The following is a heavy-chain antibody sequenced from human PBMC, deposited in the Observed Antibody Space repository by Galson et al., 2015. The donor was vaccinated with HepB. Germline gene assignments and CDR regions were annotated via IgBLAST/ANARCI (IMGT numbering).Heavy chain of an antibody. D-gene: IGHD1-26*01. J-gene: IGHJ4*02. CDR2: IYSGGST. CDR1: GFTVSSNY. V-gene: IGHV3-53*04. CDR3: AGQIVGATLYVLDY. Sequence: SLRLSCAASGFTVSSNYMSWVRQAPGKGLEWVSVIYSGGSTYYADSVKGRFTISRHNSKNTLYLQMNSLRAEDTAVYYCAGQIVGATLYVLDYWGQGTLVTVSS.